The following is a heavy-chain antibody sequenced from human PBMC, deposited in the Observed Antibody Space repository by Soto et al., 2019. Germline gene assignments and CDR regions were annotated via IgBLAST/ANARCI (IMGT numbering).Heavy chain of an antibody. V-gene: IGHV4-59*08. CDR3: ASPFPPLHSGSHDFDL. Sequence: QVRLQESGPGLVKPSETLSLTCTVSNDSISPYYWSWIRQPPGKGLEWIGFIYYSGSTTYNPSLKSRVTISVATSKTQFSLKLTSVTAADTAIYYCASPFPPLHSGSHDFDLWGQGTLVTVSS. CDR1: NDSISPYY. CDR2: IYYSGST. D-gene: IGHD3-10*01. J-gene: IGHJ4*02.